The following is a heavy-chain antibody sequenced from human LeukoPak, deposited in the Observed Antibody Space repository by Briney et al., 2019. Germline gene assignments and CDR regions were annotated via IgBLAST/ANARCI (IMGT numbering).Heavy chain of an antibody. J-gene: IGHJ4*02. D-gene: IGHD4-23*01. CDR1: GFASSDYY. CDR2: IKYDGSYT. CDR3: TRDEGATVATYRFDF. Sequence: PRRSLRPSCEPSGFASSDYYITTVRQAPGQGLEWLANIKYDGSYTYYVESVKARVTIPRDNDKNSLYLQMSSLRAEDTAVYYCTRDEGATVATYRFDFWGEGTLVSVSS. V-gene: IGHV3-7*01.